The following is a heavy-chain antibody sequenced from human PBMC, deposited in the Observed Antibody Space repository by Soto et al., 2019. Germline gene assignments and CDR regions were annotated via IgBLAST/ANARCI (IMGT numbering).Heavy chain of an antibody. V-gene: IGHV1-69*17. CDR1: GDTFNSYV. J-gene: IGHJ4*02. CDR2: IIPIIGVT. D-gene: IGHD3-16*01. Sequence: QVQLVQSGAEVKRPGSSVKVSCESSGDTFNSYVISWVRQAPGQGLEWMGGIIPIIGVTHYAQKFQGRVTISALSSTGTAYMELTNLGCEYTALYYCARESLGAKGADHWGQGTLVTVSS. CDR3: ARESLGAKGADH.